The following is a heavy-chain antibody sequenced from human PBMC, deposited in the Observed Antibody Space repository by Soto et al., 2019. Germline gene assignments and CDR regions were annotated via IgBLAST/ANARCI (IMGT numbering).Heavy chain of an antibody. Sequence: ASVKVSCKASGYTFTSYDINWVRQATGQGLEWMGWMNPNSGNTGYAQKFQGRVTMTRNTSISKAYMELSSLRSEDTAVYYCARGKSGIVVVPAGKDYYYMDVWGKGTTVTVSS. CDR2: MNPNSGNT. CDR3: ARGKSGIVVVPAGKDYYYMDV. D-gene: IGHD2-2*01. V-gene: IGHV1-8*01. J-gene: IGHJ6*03. CDR1: GYTFTSYD.